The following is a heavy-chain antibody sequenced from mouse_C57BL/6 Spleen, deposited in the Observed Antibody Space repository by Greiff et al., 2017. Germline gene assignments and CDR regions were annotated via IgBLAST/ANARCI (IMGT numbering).Heavy chain of an antibody. V-gene: IGHV1-20*01. CDR3: ARRTITTVVDYAMGD. CDR1: GYSFTGYF. CDR2: INPYNGDT. Sequence: EVQLQQSGPELVKPGDSVKISCKASGYSFTGYFMNWVMQSHGKSLEWIGRINPYNGDTFSNQKFKGKATLTVDKSSSPAHMELRSLTSEDSAVYYCARRTITTVVDYAMGDWGQGASVAVSS. D-gene: IGHD1-1*01. J-gene: IGHJ4*01.